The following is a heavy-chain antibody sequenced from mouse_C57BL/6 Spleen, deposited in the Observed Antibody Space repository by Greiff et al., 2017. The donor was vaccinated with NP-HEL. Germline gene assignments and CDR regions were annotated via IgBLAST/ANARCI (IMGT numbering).Heavy chain of an antibody. V-gene: IGHV1-64*01. Sequence: QVQLQQPGDELVKPGASVKLSCKASGYTFTSYWMHWVKQRPGQGLEWIGMIHPNSGSTNYNEKFKSKGTLTVDKSSSTAEMQLSSLTSEDAAVYYCASSSITTDAMVYWGQGNSVTVSS. J-gene: IGHJ4*01. CDR1: GYTFTSYW. D-gene: IGHD1-1*01. CDR2: IHPNSGST. CDR3: ASSSITTDAMVY.